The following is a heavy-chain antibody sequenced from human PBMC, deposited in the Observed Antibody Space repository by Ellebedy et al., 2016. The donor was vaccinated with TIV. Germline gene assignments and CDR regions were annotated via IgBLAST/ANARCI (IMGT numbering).Heavy chain of an antibody. V-gene: IGHV3-23*01. J-gene: IGHJ4*02. D-gene: IGHD2-2*01. CDR3: ANGGYCSTNSCFDY. Sequence: GGSLRLSCAASGFSFSSYAMSWVRQAPGKGLEWVSAISADGVDTYYADSVKGRFTMSRDNSKSTLYLQINSLRAEDTAVYYCANGGYCSTNSCFDYWGQGTLVTVSS. CDR2: ISADGVDT. CDR1: GFSFSSYA.